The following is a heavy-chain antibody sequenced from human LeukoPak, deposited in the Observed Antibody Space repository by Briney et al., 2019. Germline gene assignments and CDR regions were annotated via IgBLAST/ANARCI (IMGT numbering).Heavy chain of an antibody. CDR2: IYYSGST. CDR1: GGSISSGGYY. CDR3: ARVGAGPTTYYGMDF. D-gene: IGHD6-13*01. Sequence: SQTLTLTCTVSGGSISSGGYYWSWIRQHPGKGLEWIGYIYYSGSTYYNPSLKSRVTISVDTSKYQFSLKLSSVTAADTAVYYCARVGAGPTTYYGMDFWGQGTTVTVSS. J-gene: IGHJ6*02. V-gene: IGHV4-31*03.